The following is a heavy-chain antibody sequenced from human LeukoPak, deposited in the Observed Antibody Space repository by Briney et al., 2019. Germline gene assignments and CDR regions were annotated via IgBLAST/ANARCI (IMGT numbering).Heavy chain of an antibody. V-gene: IGHV3-23*01. CDR3: AKTRPLDSSSWSHGDY. CDR1: GFSFSNYA. Sequence: GGSLRLSCVSSGFSFSNYAMSWVRQAPGKGLEWVSSISGSGGSTHYADSVKGRFTISRDKTKNTLYLQMNSLRAEDTAVYYCAKTRPLDSSSWSHGDYWGQGTLVTVSS. CDR2: ISGSGGST. D-gene: IGHD6-13*01. J-gene: IGHJ4*02.